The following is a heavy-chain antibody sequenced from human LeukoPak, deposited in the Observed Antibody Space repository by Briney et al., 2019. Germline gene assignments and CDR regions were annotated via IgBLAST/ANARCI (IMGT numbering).Heavy chain of an antibody. D-gene: IGHD1-26*01. V-gene: IGHV1-18*01. CDR1: GGTFSSYA. CDR3: ARDGVVGATHGARNYYYYGMDV. J-gene: IGHJ6*02. CDR2: ISAYNGNT. Sequence: ASVKVSCKASGGTFSSYAISWVRQAPGQGLEWMGWISAYNGNTNYAQKLQGRVTMTTDTSTSTAYMELRSLRSDDTAVYYCARDGVVGATHGARNYYYYGMDVWGQGTTVTVSS.